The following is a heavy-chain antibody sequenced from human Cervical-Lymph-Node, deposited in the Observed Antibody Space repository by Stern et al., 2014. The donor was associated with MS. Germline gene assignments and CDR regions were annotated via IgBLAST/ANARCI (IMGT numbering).Heavy chain of an antibody. CDR2: INGDGTVS. Sequence: EVQLVQSGGGIVQPGGSLMLSCVASGFNFRTYWMHWVRQGPGKGLEWVSRINGDGTVSTYAVSVRGRFTISRNNANNTMSLQLDKLRVEDTAIYYCASAYRASWGQGTLVTVST. D-gene: IGHD1-1*01. CDR3: ASAYRAS. CDR1: GFNFRTYW. V-gene: IGHV3-74*02. J-gene: IGHJ4*02.